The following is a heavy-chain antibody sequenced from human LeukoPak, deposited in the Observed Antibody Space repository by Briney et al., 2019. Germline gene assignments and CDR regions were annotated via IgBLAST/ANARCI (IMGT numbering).Heavy chain of an antibody. CDR2: IHYSGAT. Sequence: SETLSLTCTVSGGSISYDYWTWIRQSPGKRLEWIGYIHYSGATNYSPSLNSRVTISVDTSKNQFSLKLSSVTAADTAVYYCARGIPGSYYTFDYWGQGTLVTVSS. J-gene: IGHJ4*02. V-gene: IGHV4-59*08. D-gene: IGHD3-10*01. CDR1: GGSISYDY. CDR3: ARGIPGSYYTFDY.